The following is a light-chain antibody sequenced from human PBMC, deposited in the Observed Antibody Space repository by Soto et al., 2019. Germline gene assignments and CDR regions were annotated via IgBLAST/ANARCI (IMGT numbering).Light chain of an antibody. CDR2: DAS. CDR1: QDINNY. Sequence: IQMTQSPSSLSASVGDRVTITCQASQDINNYLIWYQQKPGKAPKLLIYDASTLGTGVSSRFSGSGSGTHFILTISSLQPEDIATYYCQQCDSVPCTFGQGTKLEIK. V-gene: IGKV1-33*01. J-gene: IGKJ2*02. CDR3: QQCDSVPCT.